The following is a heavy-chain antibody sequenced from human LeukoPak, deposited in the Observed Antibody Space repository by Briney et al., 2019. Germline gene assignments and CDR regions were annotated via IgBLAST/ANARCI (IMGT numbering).Heavy chain of an antibody. D-gene: IGHD6-6*01. J-gene: IGHJ4*02. CDR1: GFTFSDYY. V-gene: IGHV3-11*06. CDR2: ISSSSSYI. Sequence: GGSLRLSCAASGFTFSDYYMSWIRQAPGKGLEWVSYISSSSSYIYYGDSVKGRFTISRDNAKNSLYLQMNSLRAEDTAVYYCVRDRSGAALHDYWGQGTLVTVSS. CDR3: VRDRSGAALHDY.